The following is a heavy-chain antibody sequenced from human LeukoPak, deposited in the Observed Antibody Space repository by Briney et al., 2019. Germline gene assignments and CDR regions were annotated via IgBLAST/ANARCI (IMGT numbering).Heavy chain of an antibody. CDR1: GFTFSGSY. D-gene: IGHD3-10*01. CDR2: INGDGSST. V-gene: IGHV3-74*01. Sequence: GGSLRLSCAASGFTFSGSYMEWVRQAPGKGLVWVSRINGDGSSTDYADSVKGRFTISRDNAKNTLYLQMNSLRAEDTAVYYCAKARSTVGSGSYYSSWGQGTLVTVSS. CDR3: AKARSTVGSGSYYSS. J-gene: IGHJ5*02.